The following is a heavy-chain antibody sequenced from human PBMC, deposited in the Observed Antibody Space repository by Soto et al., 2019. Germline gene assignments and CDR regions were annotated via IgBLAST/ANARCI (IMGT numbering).Heavy chain of an antibody. V-gene: IGHV3-23*01. J-gene: IGHJ5*02. CDR3: AREQCCPLDRYCADGGVDWVDP. D-gene: IGHD2-8*01. CDR1: GFSFTFYA. CDR2: ISGNGATT. Sequence: EVQLLQSGGGLVQPGGSLRLSCEASGFSFTFYAMSWVRQAPGKGLEWVSAISGNGATTFYADSMKGRFTISRDNSRDKLYLQMNRLRAEDTAVYFCAREQCCPLDRYCADGGVDWVDPWGRGTLVTVSS.